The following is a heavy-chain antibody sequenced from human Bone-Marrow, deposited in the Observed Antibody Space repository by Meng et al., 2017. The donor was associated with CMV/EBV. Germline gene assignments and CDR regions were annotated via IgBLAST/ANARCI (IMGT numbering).Heavy chain of an antibody. D-gene: IGHD2-21*01. CDR1: RFTFSGYN. V-gene: IGHV3-21*01. CDR2: ISSSSSYI. J-gene: IGHJ5*02. CDR3: ARDRLAYCGGDCSDGENWFGP. Sequence: GESLKISCAASRFTFSGYNMNWVRQAPGKGLEWVSYISSSSSYIYYADSVKGRFTISRDNAKNSLYLQMNSLRAEDTAVYYCARDRLAYCGGDCSDGENWFGPWGQGDRV.